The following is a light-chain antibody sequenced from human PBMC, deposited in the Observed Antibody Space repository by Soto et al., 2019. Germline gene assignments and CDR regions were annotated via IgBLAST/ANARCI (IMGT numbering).Light chain of an antibody. J-gene: IGKJ3*01. CDR3: QKYSSVPV. CDR1: QDIRNF. CDR2: AAS. Sequence: DIQMTQSPTSLSASVGDRVTITWRASQDIRNFVAWYQQKPGKAPKLLIYAASTLQSGVPSRFIGSGSGTDFTLTINSLQPEDVATYSCQKYSSVPVFGPGTKVEI. V-gene: IGKV1-27*01.